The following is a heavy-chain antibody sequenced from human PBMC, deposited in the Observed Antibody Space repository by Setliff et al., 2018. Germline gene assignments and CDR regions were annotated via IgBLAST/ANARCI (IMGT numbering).Heavy chain of an antibody. CDR3: ARTGTYRYFDY. Sequence: TLSLTCTVSGDSISSRTYYWSWIRQPAGKGLEWIGHIYTSWSTNYNPSLKSRVTISVDTSKNQFSLKVNSVTAADTALYYCARTGTYRYFDYWGQGTRVTVSS. CDR1: GDSISSRTYY. J-gene: IGHJ4*02. V-gene: IGHV4-61*09. D-gene: IGHD1-1*01. CDR2: IYTSWST.